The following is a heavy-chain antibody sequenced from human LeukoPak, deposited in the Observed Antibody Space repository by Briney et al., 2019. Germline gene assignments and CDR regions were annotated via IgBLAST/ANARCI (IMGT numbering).Heavy chain of an antibody. J-gene: IGHJ4*02. CDR2: IRWDSGTI. Sequence: GGSLRLSCAASGFTFDDYAMHWVRQAPGKGLEWVSGIRWDSGTIGYADSVKGRFTISRDNAKNSLYLQMNSLRAEDTAVYYCARKTRYSYGSSDYWGQGTLVTVSS. CDR3: ARKTRYSYGSSDY. V-gene: IGHV3-9*01. CDR1: GFTFDDYA. D-gene: IGHD5-18*01.